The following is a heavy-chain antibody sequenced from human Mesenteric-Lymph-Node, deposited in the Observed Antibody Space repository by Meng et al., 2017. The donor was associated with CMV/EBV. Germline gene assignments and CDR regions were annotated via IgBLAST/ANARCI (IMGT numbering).Heavy chain of an antibody. D-gene: IGHD3-22*01. CDR1: GFIFSSYS. J-gene: IGHJ5*02. CDR2: ISSSGTYI. CDR3: ARDHHRMYYYDTSGYYP. V-gene: IGHV3-21*01. Sequence: GESLKISCAASGFIFSSYSMNWVRQAPGRGLEWVSSISSSGTYISYADSLKGRFTISRDNAKDILHLQMDSLRAEDSAVYYCARDHHRMYYYDTSGYYPWGRRTLVTVSS.